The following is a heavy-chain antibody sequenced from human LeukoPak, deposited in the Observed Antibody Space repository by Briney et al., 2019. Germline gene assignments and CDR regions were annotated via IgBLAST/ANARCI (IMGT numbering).Heavy chain of an antibody. CDR1: GGTFSSYA. CDR2: IIPIFGTA. V-gene: IGHV1-69*13. Sequence: SVKVSCKASGGTFSSYAISWVRQAPGQGLEWMGGIIPIFGTANYAQKFQGRVTITADESTSTAYMELSSLRSEDTAAYYCARVRPRYSGYDDAFYIWGQGTMVTVSS. CDR3: ARVRPRYSGYDDAFYI. J-gene: IGHJ3*02. D-gene: IGHD5-12*01.